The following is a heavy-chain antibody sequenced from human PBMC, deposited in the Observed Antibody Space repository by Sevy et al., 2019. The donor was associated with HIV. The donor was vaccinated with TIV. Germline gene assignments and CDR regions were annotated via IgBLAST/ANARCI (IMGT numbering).Heavy chain of an antibody. D-gene: IGHD3-16*02. Sequence: GGSLRLSCAASGFSFSRSPMHWVRQAPGKGLEWVAVMSYNGNKKYNEDSVKGRFTISRDDSKNTLYLQMNRLRVEDTAVYYCAREGFLTRGLIVSYGMDVWGQGTTVTVSS. CDR1: GFSFSRSP. J-gene: IGHJ6*02. CDR3: AREGFLTRGLIVSYGMDV. CDR2: MSYNGNKK. V-gene: IGHV3-30*04.